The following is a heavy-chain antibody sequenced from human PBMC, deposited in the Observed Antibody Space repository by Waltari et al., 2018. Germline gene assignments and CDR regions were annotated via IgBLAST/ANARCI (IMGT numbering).Heavy chain of an antibody. Sequence: EVQLVESGGGLVQPGGSLRLSCTASGFSFSSYAMHWVRQAPGKGMELFSDISGNGDSIYYADAVKGRFTISRDNSKNRRYLQMGSLRAEDMAVYYGARDGRPYGGPNWFDPWGQGTLVTVSS. CDR1: GFSFSSYA. CDR2: ISGNGDSI. CDR3: ARDGRPYGGPNWFDP. V-gene: IGHV3-64*07. D-gene: IGHD3-10*01. J-gene: IGHJ5*02.